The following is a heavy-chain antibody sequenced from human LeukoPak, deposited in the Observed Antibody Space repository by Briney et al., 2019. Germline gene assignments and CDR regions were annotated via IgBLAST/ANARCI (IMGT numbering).Heavy chain of an antibody. D-gene: IGHD6-19*01. Sequence: SQTLSLTCVFSGDSVSRTNDAWNWIRQSPSRGLEWLGRTYYKTKWYSDSAVSVKSRIIINADTSKNQFSLQLNSVTPEDTAVYYCARGCGGMTVALFDQWGQGTPVTVSS. CDR2: TYYKTKWYS. CDR1: GDSVSRTNDA. CDR3: ARGCGGMTVALFDQ. V-gene: IGHV6-1*01. J-gene: IGHJ4*02.